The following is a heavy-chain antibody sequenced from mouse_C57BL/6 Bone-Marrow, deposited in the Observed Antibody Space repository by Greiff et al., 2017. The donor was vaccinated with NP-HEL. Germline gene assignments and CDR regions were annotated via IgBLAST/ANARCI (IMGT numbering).Heavy chain of an antibody. Sequence: VQLQQSGAELVKPGASVKLSCTASGFNIKDYYMHWVKQRTYRAWSETKYAPKFQGKATITADTSSNTAYLQLSSLTSEDTAVYYCARSPYDYDEGYYFDYWGQGTTLTVSS. J-gene: IGHJ2*01. CDR1: GFNIKDYY. CDR2: ET. V-gene: IGHV14-2*01. CDR3: ARSPYDYDEGYYFDY. D-gene: IGHD2-4*01.